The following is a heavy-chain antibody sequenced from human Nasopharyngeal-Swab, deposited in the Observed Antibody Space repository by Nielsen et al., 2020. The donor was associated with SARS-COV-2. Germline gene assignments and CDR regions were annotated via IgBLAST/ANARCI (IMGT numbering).Heavy chain of an antibody. CDR2: IRPDGDT. J-gene: IGHJ4*02. V-gene: IGHV3-23*01. Sequence: GESLKISCVASGFTFPSYAMSWVRQAPGMRPEWVSGIRPDGDTFYADSVKGRFTASRDTAKSTLYLQLNSVRAEDTGVYFCAREWERPYYFDYWGQGVLVTVSS. CDR1: GFTFPSYA. CDR3: AREWERPYYFDY. D-gene: IGHD1-26*01.